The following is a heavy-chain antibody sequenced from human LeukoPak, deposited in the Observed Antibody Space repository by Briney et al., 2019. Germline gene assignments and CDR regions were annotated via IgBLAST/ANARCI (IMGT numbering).Heavy chain of an antibody. CDR3: ARDSGPLDS. J-gene: IGHJ4*02. V-gene: IGHV3-33*01. Sequence: GRSLRLSCAASGFTFSSYGMHWVRQAPGKGLEWVAVIWYDGSNKYYPDSVKGRFTISRDDSENTLYLQMDSLRAEDAAVYYCARDSGPLDSWGQGALVTVSS. D-gene: IGHD1-1*01. CDR1: GFTFSSYG. CDR2: IWYDGSNK.